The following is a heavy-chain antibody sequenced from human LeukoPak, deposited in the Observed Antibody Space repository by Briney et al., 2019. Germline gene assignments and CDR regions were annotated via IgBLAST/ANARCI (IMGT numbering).Heavy chain of an antibody. V-gene: IGHV4-38-2*01. CDR3: ARASFGYSYGLFDY. CDR2: IYHRGNT. CDR1: TYSISSGYY. J-gene: IGHJ4*02. Sequence: SETLSLTCAVSTYSISSGYYWGWIRQPPGKGLEWIGSIYHRGNTYYNPSLKSRVTISVDTSKNQFSLKLSSVTAADTAVYYCARASFGYSYGLFDYWGQGTLVTVSS. D-gene: IGHD5-18*01.